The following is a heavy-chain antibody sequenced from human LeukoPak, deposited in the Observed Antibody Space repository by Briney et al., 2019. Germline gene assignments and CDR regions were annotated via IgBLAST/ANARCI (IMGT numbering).Heavy chain of an antibody. CDR1: GGSISSYY. Sequence: SETLSLTCTVSGGSISSYYWSWIRQPPGKGLEWIGYIYYSGSTNYNPSLKSRVTISVDTSKNQFSLKLSSVTAADTAVYYCARDKSLWFGGYYDYWGQGTLVTVSS. D-gene: IGHD3-10*01. V-gene: IGHV4-59*12. CDR2: IYYSGST. CDR3: ARDKSLWFGGYYDY. J-gene: IGHJ4*02.